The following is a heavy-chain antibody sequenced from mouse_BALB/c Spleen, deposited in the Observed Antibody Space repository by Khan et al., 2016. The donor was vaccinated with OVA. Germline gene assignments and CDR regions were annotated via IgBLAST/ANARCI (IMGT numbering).Heavy chain of an antibody. Sequence: VQLQQSGPEVVKPGASVKMSCKASGYTFTSYVMHWVKQKPGQGLEWIGYIYPFNDATKFNEKFNGKATLTSDKSSSTAYMELSSLTSEDSAVYSCAQVGSYYVSFVYWGQGTLVTVSA. D-gene: IGHD1-1*01. CDR3: AQVGSYYVSFVY. V-gene: IGHV1S136*01. CDR1: GYTFTSYV. J-gene: IGHJ3*01. CDR2: IYPFNDAT.